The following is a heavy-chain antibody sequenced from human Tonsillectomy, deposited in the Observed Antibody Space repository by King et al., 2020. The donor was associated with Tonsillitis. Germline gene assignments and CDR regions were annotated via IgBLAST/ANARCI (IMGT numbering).Heavy chain of an antibody. V-gene: IGHV3-48*02. D-gene: IGHD5-18*01. J-gene: IGHJ4*02. Sequence: QLVQSGGGLVQPGGSLRISCAASGFTFSSYNMNWVRQAPGKGLEWVSFISASTGRIYYADSVKGRFTTSRDNVQKSLFLQMNSLRDEDTAIYYCVRALDGKIYGYHYWGQGPLVTVSS. CDR3: VRALDGKIYGYHY. CDR1: GFTFSSYN. CDR2: ISASTGRI.